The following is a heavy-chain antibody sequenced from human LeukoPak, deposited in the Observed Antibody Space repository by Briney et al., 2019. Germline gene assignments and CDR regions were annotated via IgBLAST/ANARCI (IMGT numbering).Heavy chain of an antibody. CDR3: AKEAIYSSSWYSADY. D-gene: IGHD6-13*01. Sequence: GGSLRLSCAASGFTFSSYGMHWVRQAPGKGLEWVAFIRYDGSNKYYAGSVKGRFTISRDNSKNTLYLQMNSLRAEDTAVYYCAKEAIYSSSWYSADYWGQGTLVTVSS. J-gene: IGHJ4*02. V-gene: IGHV3-30*02. CDR1: GFTFSSYG. CDR2: IRYDGSNK.